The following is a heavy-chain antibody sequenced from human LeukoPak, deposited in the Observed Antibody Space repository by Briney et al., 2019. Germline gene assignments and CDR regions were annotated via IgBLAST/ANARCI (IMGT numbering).Heavy chain of an antibody. CDR2: TRVSDNNL. V-gene: IGHV3-11*01. CDR1: GFIFSDYP. D-gene: IGHD2-8*01. CDR3: ARRIMGTTGHAFDF. J-gene: IGHJ3*01. Sequence: SGGSLRLSCAASGFIFSDYPMSWIRQAPGKGLEWLSYTRVSDNNLYYADSVKGRFTISRDNAQTSLYLQMNSLRAEDTAVYYCARRIMGTTGHAFDFWGQGTMVTVSS.